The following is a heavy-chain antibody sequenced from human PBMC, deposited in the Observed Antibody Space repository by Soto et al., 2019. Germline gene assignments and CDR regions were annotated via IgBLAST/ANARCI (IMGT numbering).Heavy chain of an antibody. CDR3: ARDPTASYGDSLLFDY. Sequence: EVQLVESGGGLVQPGGSLRLSCAASGFNFRRYWMSWVRQAPGKGLEWVANIKEDGSEQYYVDSVKGRFTIFRDNAQNSLSLQMNSLRAEDTAIYYCARDPTASYGDSLLFDYWGQGTLVIVSS. CDR2: IKEDGSEQ. CDR1: GFNFRRYW. J-gene: IGHJ4*02. V-gene: IGHV3-7*01. D-gene: IGHD4-17*01.